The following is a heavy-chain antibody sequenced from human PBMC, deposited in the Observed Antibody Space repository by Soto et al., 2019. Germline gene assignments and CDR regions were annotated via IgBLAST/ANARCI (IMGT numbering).Heavy chain of an antibody. J-gene: IGHJ4*02. CDR2: IKSKTDGGTT. D-gene: IGHD5-12*01. CDR3: TSTRRDGYNLEDY. CDR1: GFTFSNAW. V-gene: IGHV3-15*07. Sequence: GGSLRLSCAASGFTFSNAWMNWVRQAPGKGLEWVGRIKSKTDGGTTDYAAPVKGRFTISRDDSKNTLYLQMNSLKTEDTAVYYCTSTRRDGYNLEDYWGQGTLVTVSS.